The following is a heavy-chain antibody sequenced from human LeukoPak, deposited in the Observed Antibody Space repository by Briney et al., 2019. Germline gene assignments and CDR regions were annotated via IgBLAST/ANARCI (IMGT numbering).Heavy chain of an antibody. V-gene: IGHV3-33*01. CDR1: GFTFSSYG. J-gene: IGHJ4*02. CDR3: ARRQGSNLVDY. CDR2: IWYDGSNK. D-gene: IGHD4-11*01. Sequence: HAGGSLRLSCAASGFTFSSYGMHWVRQAPGKGLEWVAVIWYDGSNKYYADSVKGRFTISRDNSKNTLYLQMNSLRAEDTAVYYCARRQGSNLVDYWGQGTPVTVSS.